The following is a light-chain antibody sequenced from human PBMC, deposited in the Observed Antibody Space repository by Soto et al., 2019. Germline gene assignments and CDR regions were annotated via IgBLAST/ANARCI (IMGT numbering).Light chain of an antibody. CDR1: DGVSTF. Sequence: EIVLTQSPATLSLSPGKRATLSCRASDGVSTFLAWYQQKPGQAPRLLIYDASNRATGIPARFSGSGSGTDCTLTISSLAPEDSAVYYCQQRSNWPLTFGGGTKVEIQ. J-gene: IGKJ4*01. V-gene: IGKV3D-11*01. CDR2: DAS. CDR3: QQRSNWPLT.